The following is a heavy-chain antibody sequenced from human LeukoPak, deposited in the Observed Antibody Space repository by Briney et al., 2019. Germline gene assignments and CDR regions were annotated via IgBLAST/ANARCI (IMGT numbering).Heavy chain of an antibody. Sequence: ASVKVSCKASGYTFTSYGISWVRQAPGQGLEWMGWISAYNGNTNYAQKLQGRVTMTTDTSTSTAYMELRSLRSDDTAVYYCARDIPRYSSSFCYYYYYYGMDVWGQGTTVTVSS. J-gene: IGHJ6*02. V-gene: IGHV1-18*01. CDR3: ARDIPRYSSSFCYYYYYYGMDV. CDR2: ISAYNGNT. CDR1: GYTFTSYG. D-gene: IGHD6-6*01.